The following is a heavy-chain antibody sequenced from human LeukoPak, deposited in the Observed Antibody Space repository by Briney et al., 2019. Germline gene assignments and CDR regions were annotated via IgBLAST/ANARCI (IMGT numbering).Heavy chain of an antibody. CDR2: IKEDGSIQ. Sequence: AGGSLRLSCVASGFTVSSYWMSWVRQAPGKGLEWLANIKEDGSIQYYLDSVRGRFTISRDNAKTSVYLQLNSLRADDTAVYYCARDVWTGVAVSDYWGQGTLVTVSS. CDR1: GFTVSSYW. CDR3: ARDVWTGVAVSDY. V-gene: IGHV3-7*01. D-gene: IGHD6-19*01. J-gene: IGHJ4*02.